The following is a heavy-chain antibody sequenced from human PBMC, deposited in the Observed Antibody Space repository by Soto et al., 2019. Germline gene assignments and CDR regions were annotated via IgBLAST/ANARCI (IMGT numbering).Heavy chain of an antibody. Sequence: WGSLRLSCAASGFTFSSYGMHWVRQAPGKGLEWVAVISYDGSNKYYADSVKGRFTISRDNSKNTLYLQMNSLRAEDTAVYYCAKAESYDSLNWFDPWGQGTLVTVSS. CDR3: AKAESYDSLNWFDP. CDR2: ISYDGSNK. D-gene: IGHD5-12*01. CDR1: GFTFSSYG. V-gene: IGHV3-30*18. J-gene: IGHJ5*02.